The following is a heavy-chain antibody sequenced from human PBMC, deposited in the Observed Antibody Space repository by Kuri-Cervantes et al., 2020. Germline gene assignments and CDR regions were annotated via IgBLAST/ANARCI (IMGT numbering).Heavy chain of an antibody. CDR1: GYTFTGYY. V-gene: IGHV1-18*04. J-gene: IGHJ5*02. Sequence: ASVKVSCKASGYTFTGYYMYWVRQAPGQGLERMGWISAYNGNTNYAQKLQGRVTMTTDTSTSTAYMELRSLRSDDTAVYYCARDLNWFDPWGQGTLVTVSS. CDR3: ARDLNWFDP. CDR2: ISAYNGNT.